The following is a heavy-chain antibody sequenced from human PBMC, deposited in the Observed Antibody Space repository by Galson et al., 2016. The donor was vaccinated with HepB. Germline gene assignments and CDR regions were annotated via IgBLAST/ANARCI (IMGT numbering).Heavy chain of an antibody. CDR3: ARGGAVASFDY. V-gene: IGHV1-18*01. D-gene: IGHD6-19*01. Sequence: SVKVSCKASGYSLSSYGISWVRQAPGQGLEWMGWISADNGYTNYAQKLQGRLTMTTDTSTSTAYMELRSLRSDDTAAYYRARGGAVASFDYWGQGTLVTVSS. J-gene: IGHJ4*02. CDR2: ISADNGYT. CDR1: GYSLSSYG.